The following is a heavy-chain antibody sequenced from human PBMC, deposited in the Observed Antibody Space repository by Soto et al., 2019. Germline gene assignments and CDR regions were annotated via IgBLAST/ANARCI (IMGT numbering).Heavy chain of an antibody. CDR3: ARVSIDYYGMDV. J-gene: IGHJ6*02. CDR2: IYHSGST. Sequence: SETLSLTCAVSGGSISSGGYSWSWIRQPPGKGLEWIGYIYHSGSTYYNPSLKRRVTISVDRSKNQFSLKLSSVTAADTAVYYCARVSIDYYGMDVWGQGTTVTVSS. D-gene: IGHD3-16*02. CDR1: GGSISSGGYS. V-gene: IGHV4-30-2*01.